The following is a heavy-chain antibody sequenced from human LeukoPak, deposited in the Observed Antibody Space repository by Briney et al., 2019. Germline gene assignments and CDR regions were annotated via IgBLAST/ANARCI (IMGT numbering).Heavy chain of an antibody. J-gene: IGHJ4*02. V-gene: IGHV4-31*03. Sequence: PSENLSLTCTVSGGSISSGGYYWSWIRQHPGKGLEWIRYIYDSGSTYYNPSLKSRVTISVDTSKNQFSLKLSSVTAADTAVYYCARALITFGGVIVISSYYFDYWGQGTLVTVSS. D-gene: IGHD3-16*02. CDR3: ARALITFGGVIVISSYYFDY. CDR2: IYDSGST. CDR1: GGSISSGGYY.